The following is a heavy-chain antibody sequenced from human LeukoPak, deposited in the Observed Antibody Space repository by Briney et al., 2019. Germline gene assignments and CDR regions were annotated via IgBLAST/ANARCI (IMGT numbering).Heavy chain of an antibody. CDR2: ISSDTSYI. V-gene: IGHV3-11*06. CDR1: GLTLSDNY. CDR3: ARDTSTVTNREFDY. Sequence: GRSLRLSCAASGLTLSDNYMSWARQAPGKGLEGGSLISSDTSYIHYADSVKGRFTISRDNAKNSVLLQMNSLRAEDTAVYYCARDTSTVTNREFDYWGQGTLVTVSS. D-gene: IGHD4-17*01. J-gene: IGHJ4*02.